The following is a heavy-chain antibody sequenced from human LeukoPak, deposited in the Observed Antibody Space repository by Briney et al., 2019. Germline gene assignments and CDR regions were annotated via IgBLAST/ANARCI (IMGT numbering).Heavy chain of an antibody. D-gene: IGHD6-19*01. CDR1: GFAFSSYD. CDR2: ISSQGGST. V-gene: IGHV3-64D*09. Sequence: PGGSLRLSCAASGFAFSSYDMNWVRQAPGKGLEYVSAISSQGGSTYYADPVKGRFTISRDNSENTLYLQMSSLRPEDTAIYYCVKDRAVTGPFDYWGQGTLVTVSS. CDR3: VKDRAVTGPFDY. J-gene: IGHJ4*02.